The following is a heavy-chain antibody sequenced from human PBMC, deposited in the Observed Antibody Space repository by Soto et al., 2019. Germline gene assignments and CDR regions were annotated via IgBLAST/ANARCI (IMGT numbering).Heavy chain of an antibody. CDR3: ARDQLRYYPEGYGMDV. V-gene: IGHV3-30-3*01. CDR1: GFTFSSYA. D-gene: IGHD1-26*01. J-gene: IGHJ6*02. Sequence: SLRLSCAASGFTFSSYAMHWVRQAPGKGLEWVAVISYDGSNKYYADSVKGRFTISRDNSKNTLYLQMNSLRAEDTAVYYCARDQLRYYPEGYGMDVWGQGTTVTVSS. CDR2: ISYDGSNK.